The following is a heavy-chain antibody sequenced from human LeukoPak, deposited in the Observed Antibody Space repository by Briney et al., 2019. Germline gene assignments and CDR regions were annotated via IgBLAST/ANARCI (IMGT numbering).Heavy chain of an antibody. D-gene: IGHD3-10*02. CDR2: INPSGGST. V-gene: IGHV1-46*01. Sequence: ASVKVSCKASGYTFTSYGISWVRQAPGQGLEWMGIINPSGGSTSYAQKFQGRVTMTRDTSISTAYMELSRLRSDDTAVYYCAELGITMIGGVWGKGTTVTISS. J-gene: IGHJ6*04. CDR1: GYTFTSYG. CDR3: AELGITMIGGV.